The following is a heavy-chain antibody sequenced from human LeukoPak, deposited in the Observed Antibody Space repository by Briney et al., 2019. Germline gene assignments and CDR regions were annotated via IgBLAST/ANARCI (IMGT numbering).Heavy chain of an antibody. Sequence: GRSLRLSCAASGFTFSSYGMHWVRQAPGKGLEWVAVISYDGSNKYYADSVKGRFTISRDNSKNTLYLQMNSLRAEDTAVYYCARDRSGWYVGYYMDVWGKGTTVTVSS. V-gene: IGHV3-30*03. J-gene: IGHJ6*03. CDR1: GFTFSSYG. D-gene: IGHD6-19*01. CDR3: ARDRSGWYVGYYMDV. CDR2: ISYDGSNK.